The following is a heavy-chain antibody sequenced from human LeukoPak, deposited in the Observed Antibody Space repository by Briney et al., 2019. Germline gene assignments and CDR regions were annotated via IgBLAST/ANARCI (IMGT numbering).Heavy chain of an antibody. D-gene: IGHD1-26*01. V-gene: IGHV4-4*02. CDR1: GGSILTTNW. Sequence: PSETLSHTRAVSGGSILTTNWWSWVRQPPGKGLEWIGEVHLSGTSNYNPSLKSRVSMSIDKSKNQLSLKLTSVTAADTAMYYCARESGAFSPFGFWGQGTLVIVSS. CDR2: VHLSGTS. CDR3: ARESGAFSPFGF. J-gene: IGHJ4*02.